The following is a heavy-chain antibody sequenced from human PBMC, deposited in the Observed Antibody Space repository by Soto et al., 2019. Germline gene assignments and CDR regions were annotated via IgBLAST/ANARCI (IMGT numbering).Heavy chain of an antibody. V-gene: IGHV1-18*01. CDR3: ARGRYGDY. CDR1: GYAFTTYG. J-gene: IGHJ4*02. Sequence: QVHLVQSGAEVKKPGASVKVSCKGSGYAFTTYGITWVRQAPGQGLEWMGWISAHNGKTNYAQKLQGGVTVTRDTSTSTAYMELRSLRSDYTAGFYAARGRYGDYWGQGALVTVSS. D-gene: IGHD1-1*01. CDR2: ISAHNGKT.